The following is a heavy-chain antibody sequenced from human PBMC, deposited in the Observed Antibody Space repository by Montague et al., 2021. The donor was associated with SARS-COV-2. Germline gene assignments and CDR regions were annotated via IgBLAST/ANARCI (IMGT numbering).Heavy chain of an antibody. CDR3: ASAFYGDHWAFDV. J-gene: IGHJ3*01. V-gene: IGHV6-1*01. CDR1: RDSVSSTSAS. D-gene: IGHD3-3*02. Sequence: CAISRDSVSSTSASWNWIRQSPSRGLEWLGRTYYRSWWRSQYPGSLESRITISGDTSKNQFSLQLNSVTPEDTAVYYCASAFYGDHWAFDVWSQGTMVTVSS. CDR2: TYYRSWWRS.